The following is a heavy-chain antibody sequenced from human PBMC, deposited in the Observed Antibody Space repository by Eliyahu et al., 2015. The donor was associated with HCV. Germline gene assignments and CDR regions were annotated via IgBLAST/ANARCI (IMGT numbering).Heavy chain of an antibody. D-gene: IGHD3-3*01. CDR1: GFTFSSYG. CDR3: AKPGLGGNPFGVAIPGYFDY. V-gene: IGHV3-30*18. J-gene: IGHJ4*02. CDR2: ISYDGSNK. Sequence: QVQLVESGGGVVQPGRSLRLSCAASGFTFSSYGMHWVRQAPGKGLEWVAVISYDGSNKYYADSVKGRFTISRDNSKNTLYLQMNSLRAEDTAVYYCAKPGLGGNPFGVAIPGYFDYWGQGTLVTVSS.